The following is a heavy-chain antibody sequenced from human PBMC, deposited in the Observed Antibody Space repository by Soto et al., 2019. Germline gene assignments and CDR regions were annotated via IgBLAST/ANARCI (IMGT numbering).Heavy chain of an antibody. Sequence: SETLSLTCTVSGGSISSGGYYWSWIRQHPGKGLEWIGYIYYSGSTYYNPSLKSRVTISVDTSKNQFSLKLSSVTAADTAVYYCAREPRGVIQRRNGGFDPWGQGTLVTVSS. D-gene: IGHD3-10*01. V-gene: IGHV4-31*03. CDR2: IYYSGST. CDR3: AREPRGVIQRRNGGFDP. CDR1: GGSISSGGYY. J-gene: IGHJ5*02.